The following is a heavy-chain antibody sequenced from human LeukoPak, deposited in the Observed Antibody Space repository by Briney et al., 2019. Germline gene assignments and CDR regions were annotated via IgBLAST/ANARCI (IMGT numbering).Heavy chain of an antibody. J-gene: IGHJ5*02. CDR1: GFSLSTSGMC. D-gene: IGHD2-15*01. CDR3: ARYHTSGRCFDP. V-gene: IGHV2-70*11. CDR2: IDWDDDK. Sequence: SGPALVRPTQTLTLTCTFSGFSLSTSGMCVSWIRQPPGKALEWLARIDWDDDKYYSTSLKTRLTISKDTSKNQVVLTMTNMDPVDTARYYCARYHTSGRCFDPWGQGTLVTVSS.